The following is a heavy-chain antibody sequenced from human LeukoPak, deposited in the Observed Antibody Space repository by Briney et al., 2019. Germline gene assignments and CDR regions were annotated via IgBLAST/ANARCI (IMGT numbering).Heavy chain of an antibody. Sequence: PGGSLRLSCAGSGFTFSRYSMNWLRQAPGKGLERVSSISSSSSYIFYADSVKGRFTISRDNANNSLYLQMSSLRAEDTAVYYCARDAQWLVPEGYYFYMDVWGKGTTVTVSS. J-gene: IGHJ6*03. CDR2: ISSSSSYI. V-gene: IGHV3-21*01. D-gene: IGHD6-19*01. CDR1: GFTFSRYS. CDR3: ARDAQWLVPEGYYFYMDV.